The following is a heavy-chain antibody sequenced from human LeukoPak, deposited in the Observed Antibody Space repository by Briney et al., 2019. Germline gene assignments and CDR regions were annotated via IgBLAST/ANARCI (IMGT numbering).Heavy chain of an antibody. Sequence: GGSLRLSCEGSGFLFSSFGVSWVRQAPGKGLEWVSAISGTGTKRFLTDAVKGRFTISRDNAKSLVYLEMRSLRVDDAARYYCGRVVGSLNYDASGDYYMDVWGKGTTVTVSS. CDR3: GRVVGSLNYDASGDYYMDV. CDR1: GFLFSSFG. V-gene: IGHV3-23*01. CDR2: ISGTGTKR. J-gene: IGHJ6*03. D-gene: IGHD3-10*01.